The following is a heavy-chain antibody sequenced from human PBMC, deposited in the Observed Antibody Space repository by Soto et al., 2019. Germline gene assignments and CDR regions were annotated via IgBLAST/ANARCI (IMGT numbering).Heavy chain of an antibody. CDR2: IIPILGIA. CDR1: GGTFSSYT. V-gene: IGHV1-69*08. D-gene: IGHD6-13*01. CDR3: AREPALSSPSEVSTGYSSSWDGY. Sequence: QVQLVQSGAEVKKPGSSVKVSCKASGGTFSSYTISWVRQAPGQGLEWMGRIIPILGIANYAQKFQGRVTITADKPTSRAYMELSSLRSEDTAVYYCAREPALSSPSEVSTGYSSSWDGYWGQGTLVTVSS. J-gene: IGHJ4*02.